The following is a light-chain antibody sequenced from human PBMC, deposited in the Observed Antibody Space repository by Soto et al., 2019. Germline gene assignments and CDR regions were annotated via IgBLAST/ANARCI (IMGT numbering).Light chain of an antibody. CDR2: EVI. V-gene: IGLV2-23*02. CDR3: CAYAGSSTYV. CDR1: SSDVGKYDL. Sequence: QSVLTQPASVSGSPGQSITISCTGTSSDVGKYDLVSWYQQYPGKGPKLMIYEVIKRPSGLSNRFSGSKSGNTASLTISGLQAEDEADYYCCAYAGSSTYVFGTGTKVTV. J-gene: IGLJ1*01.